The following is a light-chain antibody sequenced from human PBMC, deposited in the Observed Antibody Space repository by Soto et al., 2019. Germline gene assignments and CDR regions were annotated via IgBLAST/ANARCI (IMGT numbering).Light chain of an antibody. CDR1: SSDIGGYNY. J-gene: IGLJ2*01. Sequence: QSALTQPASVSGSPGQSITISCTGTSSDIGGYNYVSWYQQHSGKAPRLMIYEVSNRPSGVSNRFSGSKSANTASLTISGLQAEDEADYYCSSYTGSSTSDVLFGGGTQLTVL. CDR3: SSYTGSSTSDVL. CDR2: EVS. V-gene: IGLV2-14*01.